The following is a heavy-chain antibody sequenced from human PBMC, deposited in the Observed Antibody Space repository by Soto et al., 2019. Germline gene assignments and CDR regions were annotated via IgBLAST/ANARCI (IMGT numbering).Heavy chain of an antibody. CDR2: IYYSGST. D-gene: IGHD2-2*01. V-gene: IGHV4-59*01. Sequence: PSETLSLTCTVSGGSISSYYWSWIRQPPGKGLEWIGYIYYSGSTNYNPSLKSRVTISVDTSKNQFSLKLSSVTAADTAVYYCARVRVGIVVVPAEFDYWGQGTLVTVSS. J-gene: IGHJ4*02. CDR1: GGSISSYY. CDR3: ARVRVGIVVVPAEFDY.